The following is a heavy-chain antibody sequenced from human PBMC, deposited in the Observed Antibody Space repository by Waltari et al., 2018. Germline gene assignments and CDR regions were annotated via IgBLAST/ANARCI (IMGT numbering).Heavy chain of an antibody. CDR1: GFTFSNYA. Sequence: EVQLVESGGRLEQPGGSLRLSCAASGFTFSNYAMNWVRQAPGKGLEWVSYIGTGSSTIYYADAVKGRFTISRDNVKNSLYLQMDNLRAEDTAVYYCAPVALRHFVFWGQGTLVTGSS. CDR3: APVALRHFVF. CDR2: IGTGSSTI. J-gene: IGHJ4*02. V-gene: IGHV3-48*01. D-gene: IGHD2-15*01.